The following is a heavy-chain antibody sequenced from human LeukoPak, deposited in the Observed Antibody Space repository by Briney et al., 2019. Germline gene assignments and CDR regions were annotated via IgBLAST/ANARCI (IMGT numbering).Heavy chain of an antibody. Sequence: HPSETLSLTCTVSGGSISSYYWSWIRQPPGKGLEWVSAISGSGGSTYYADSVKGRFTISRDNSKNTLYLQMNSLRAEDTAVYYCAKEGDILTGYPYSPWGQGTLVTVSS. CDR3: AKEGDILTGYPYSP. CDR2: ISGSGGST. D-gene: IGHD3-9*01. V-gene: IGHV3-23*01. J-gene: IGHJ5*02. CDR1: GGSISSYY.